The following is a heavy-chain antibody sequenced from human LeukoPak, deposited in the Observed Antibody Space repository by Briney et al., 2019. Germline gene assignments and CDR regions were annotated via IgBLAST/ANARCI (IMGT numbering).Heavy chain of an antibody. CDR2: IKSKTDGETT. CDR1: GFTFSNAW. CDR3: TTWITGAPGF. J-gene: IGHJ4*02. Sequence: PGGSLRLSCAASGFTFSNAWMSWVRQAPGKGLEWVGRIKSKTDGETTDYAAPVKGRFTISRDDSKNTLFLQVSSLKTEDTAVYYCTTWITGAPGFWGQGTLVTVST. V-gene: IGHV3-15*01. D-gene: IGHD2-2*03.